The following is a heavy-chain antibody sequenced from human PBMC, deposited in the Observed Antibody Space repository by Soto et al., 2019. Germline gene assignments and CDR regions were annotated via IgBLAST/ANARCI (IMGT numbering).Heavy chain of an antibody. J-gene: IGHJ5*02. Sequence: GASVKVSCKASGYTFTNYGIGWVRQAPGEGLEWMGWISADNGDTNYAQKFQGRVTMTTDTSTSTAYMELRSLRSDDAAVYYCANFPVLLAFGAWLAPWAQGTLVTVPQ. CDR3: ANFPVLLAFGAWLAP. D-gene: IGHD3-3*02. CDR1: GYTFTNYG. CDR2: ISADNGDT. V-gene: IGHV1-18*01.